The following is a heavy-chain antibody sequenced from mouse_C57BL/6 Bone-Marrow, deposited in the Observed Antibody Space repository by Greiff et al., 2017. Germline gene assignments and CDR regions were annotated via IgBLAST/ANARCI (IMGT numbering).Heavy chain of an antibody. Sequence: QVQLQQPGAELVKPGASVKMSCTASGYTFTSYWITWVKQRPGQGLEWIGDIYPGSGSTNYNEKFKSKATLTVDTSSSTAYMQLSSLTSEDSAVYYCARGTAFYAMDYWGQGTSVTVSS. D-gene: IGHD3-3*01. CDR3: ARGTAFYAMDY. V-gene: IGHV1-55*01. CDR1: GYTFTSYW. J-gene: IGHJ4*01. CDR2: IYPGSGST.